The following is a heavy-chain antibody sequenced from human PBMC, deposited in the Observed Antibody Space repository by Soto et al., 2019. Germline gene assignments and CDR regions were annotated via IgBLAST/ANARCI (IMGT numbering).Heavy chain of an antibody. D-gene: IGHD3-16*01. CDR1: GGSIRSHY. V-gene: IGHV4-59*11. Sequence: QVQLQESGPGLVKPSETLSLTCTVSGGSIRSHYWNWIRQPPGKSLEWIGYMFDSGSTNYSPSLKSRVAISVDTSKNQFSLNLSSVTAADTAVYYCARGPNYDISAPIDYWGQGILVTVSS. CDR3: ARGPNYDISAPIDY. J-gene: IGHJ4*02. CDR2: MFDSGST.